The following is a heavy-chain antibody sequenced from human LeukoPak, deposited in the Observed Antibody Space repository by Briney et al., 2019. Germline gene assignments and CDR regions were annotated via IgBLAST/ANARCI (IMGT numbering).Heavy chain of an antibody. D-gene: IGHD6-19*01. V-gene: IGHV7-4-1*02. J-gene: IGHJ4*02. CDR3: VTVAVAGNFFDH. CDR2: INTNTGNP. CDR1: GYPFSNYA. Sequence: GASVKVSCKASGYPFSNYAMTWVRQAPGQGLEWMGWINTNTGNPTYAQDFTGRFVISFDTSGRTTYLRINSLKTGDTAVYYCVTVAVAGNFFDHWGQGSLVTVSS.